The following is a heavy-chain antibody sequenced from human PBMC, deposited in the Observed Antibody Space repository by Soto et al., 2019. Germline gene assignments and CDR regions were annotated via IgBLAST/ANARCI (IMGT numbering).Heavy chain of an antibody. CDR1: GFTFSSYA. D-gene: IGHD1-1*01. CDR2: MSGSGGSI. V-gene: IGHV3-23*01. J-gene: IGHJ6*02. CDR3: AKARTGLYRYYYGMDV. Sequence: EEQLLESGGALVQPGGSLRLSCAGSGFTFSSYAMSWVRQAPGKGLEWVAGMSGSGGSIYYADSVKGRFTISRDNSKSTLYLHINSLRAEDTALYYCAKARTGLYRYYYGMDVWGQGTTVTVSS.